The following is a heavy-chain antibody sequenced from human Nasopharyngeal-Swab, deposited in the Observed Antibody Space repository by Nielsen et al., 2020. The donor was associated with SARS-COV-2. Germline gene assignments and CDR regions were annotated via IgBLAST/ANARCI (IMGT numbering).Heavy chain of an antibody. J-gene: IGHJ4*02. Sequence: SETLSLTFAVYGGSFSGYYWSWIRQPPGKGLEWIGEINHSGSPNYNPSLKSRVTISVDTSKNQFSLKLSSVTAADTAVYYCARSVGLRFLEWLSQHFDYWGQGTLVTVSS. CDR3: ARSVGLRFLEWLSQHFDY. CDR1: GGSFSGYY. D-gene: IGHD3-3*01. V-gene: IGHV4-34*01. CDR2: INHSGSP.